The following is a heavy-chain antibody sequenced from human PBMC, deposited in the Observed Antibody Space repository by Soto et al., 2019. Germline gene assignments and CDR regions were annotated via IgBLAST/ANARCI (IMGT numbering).Heavy chain of an antibody. Sequence: GGSRRLSCAASGFTFSTFWMHWVRQAPGKGLVWVSRISSDGSRTSYADSVKGRFTISRDNSKNTLYLQMNSLRAEDTAVYYCAKDQGSSWYEIDYWGQGTLVTVSS. CDR1: GFTFSTFW. V-gene: IGHV3-74*01. D-gene: IGHD6-13*01. CDR3: AKDQGSSWYEIDY. J-gene: IGHJ4*02. CDR2: ISSDGSRT.